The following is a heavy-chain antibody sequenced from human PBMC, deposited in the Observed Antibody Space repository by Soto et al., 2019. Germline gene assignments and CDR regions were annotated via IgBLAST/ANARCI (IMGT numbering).Heavy chain of an antibody. Sequence: QVHLVQSGAEVKKPGASVKVSCKASGYSFSNYGISWVREAPGQGLEWMGWISTYNGDTDYPQKVQGRVTMTTDTYMSTAYLEWRSRSSDDKAVYYCARDRGYYDSTRYLGRALDVWGQGTMVTVSS. J-gene: IGHJ3*01. D-gene: IGHD3-22*01. V-gene: IGHV1-18*01. CDR3: ARDRGYYDSTRYLGRALDV. CDR1: GYSFSNYG. CDR2: ISTYNGDT.